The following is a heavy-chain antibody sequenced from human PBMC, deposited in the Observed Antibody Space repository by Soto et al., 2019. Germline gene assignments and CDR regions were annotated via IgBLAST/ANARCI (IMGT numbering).Heavy chain of an antibody. CDR3: ARESFSSMVRGVTDY. CDR2: ISSSGSSI. V-gene: IGHV3-11*01. D-gene: IGHD3-10*01. CDR1: EFTFSDYY. J-gene: IGHJ4*02. Sequence: PGGSLRLSCAASEFTFSDYYMTWIRQAPGKGLEWVSYISSSGSSIYYADSVKGRFTISRDNAKNSLYLQMNSLRAEDTAVYYCARESFSSMVRGVTDYWGQGTLVTVSS.